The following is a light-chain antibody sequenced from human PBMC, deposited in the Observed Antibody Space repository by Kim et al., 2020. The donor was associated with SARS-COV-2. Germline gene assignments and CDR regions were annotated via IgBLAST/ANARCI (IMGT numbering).Light chain of an antibody. CDR3: QQYTNPLT. CDR1: QDISGW. J-gene: IGKJ4*01. CDR2: STS. V-gene: IGKV1D-16*01. Sequence: DIQMTQSPSSLSASVGDRVTITCRASQDISGWLAWYQQKPEKAPKSLIYSTSTLQSGVPSRFSGSRSGTDFTLTITNLQPEDFATYYCQQYTNPLTFGGGTKVEIK.